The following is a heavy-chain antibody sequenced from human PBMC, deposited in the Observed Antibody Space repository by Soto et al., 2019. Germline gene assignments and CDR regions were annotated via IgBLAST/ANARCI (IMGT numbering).Heavy chain of an antibody. CDR1: GYTFTSYD. CDR2: MNPNSGNT. V-gene: IGHV1-8*01. Sequence: QVQLVQSGAEVKKPGASVKVSCKASGYTFTSYDINWVRQATGQGLEWMGWMNPNSGNTGYAQKFKGRVTMTRNTVISTASMELGGLRSEETAVEYCAGGSRGVRVDPWGQGTLVTVSS. D-gene: IGHD3-10*01. J-gene: IGHJ5*02. CDR3: AGGSRGVRVDP.